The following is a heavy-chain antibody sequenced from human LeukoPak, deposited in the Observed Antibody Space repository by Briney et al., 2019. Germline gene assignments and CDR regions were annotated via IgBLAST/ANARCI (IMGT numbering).Heavy chain of an antibody. CDR2: ISYDGSNK. J-gene: IGHJ4*02. D-gene: IGHD1-14*01. CDR3: ASTGI. Sequence: PLGSLRLSCAASRFTFRSYGMHSVREAPGKGVEWVEVISYDGSNKYFADSVKGRFSISRDNSKNTLYLQMNSLRAEDTAVYYCASTGIWGQGTLVTVSS. CDR1: RFTFRSYG. V-gene: IGHV3-30*03.